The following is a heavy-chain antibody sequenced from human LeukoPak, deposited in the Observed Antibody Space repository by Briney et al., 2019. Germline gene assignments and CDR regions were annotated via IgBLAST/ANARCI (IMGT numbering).Heavy chain of an antibody. V-gene: IGHV4-39*01. Sequence: KSSETLSLTCTVSGGSISSSSYYWGWIRQPPGKGLEWIGSIYYSGSTYYNPSLKSRVTISVDTSKNQFSLKLSSVTAADTAVYYCARHTRRGGFDPWGQGTLVTVSS. CDR2: IYYSGST. CDR1: GGSISSSSYY. J-gene: IGHJ5*02. CDR3: ARHTRRGGFDP.